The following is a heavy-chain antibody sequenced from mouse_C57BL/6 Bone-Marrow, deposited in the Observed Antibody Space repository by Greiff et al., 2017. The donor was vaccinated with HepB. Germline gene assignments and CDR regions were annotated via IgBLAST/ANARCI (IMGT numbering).Heavy chain of an antibody. Sequence: EVQRVESGGGLVQPGGSLKLSCAASGFTFSDYYMYWVRQTPEKRLEWVAYISNGGGSTYYPDTVKGRFTISRDNAKNTLYLQMSRLKSEDTAMYYCARQGGRGNFDYWGQGTTLTVSS. CDR2: ISNGGGST. J-gene: IGHJ2*01. V-gene: IGHV5-12*01. CDR3: ARQGGRGNFDY. CDR1: GFTFSDYY.